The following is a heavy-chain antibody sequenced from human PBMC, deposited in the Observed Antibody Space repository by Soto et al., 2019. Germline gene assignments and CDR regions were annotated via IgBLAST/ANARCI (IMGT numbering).Heavy chain of an antibody. CDR1: GYTFTSYY. D-gene: IGHD1-26*01. CDR2: INPSGGST. Sequence: QVQLVQSGAEVKKPGASVKVSCKASGYTFTSYYMHWVRQAPGQGLEWMGIINPSGGSTSYAQKFQGRLNMARDTSTSTVYMELSSLRAEDTAVYYCARGGVGAADYYCMDVWGQGTTVTVSS. CDR3: ARGGVGAADYYCMDV. V-gene: IGHV1-46*01. J-gene: IGHJ6*02.